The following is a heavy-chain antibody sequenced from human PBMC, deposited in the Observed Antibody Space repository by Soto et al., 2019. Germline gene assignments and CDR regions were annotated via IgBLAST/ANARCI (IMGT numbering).Heavy chain of an antibody. CDR2: FIPIFDSP. CDR1: GGSFKNYA. V-gene: IGHV1-69*01. CDR3: ARLSVAPWTD. J-gene: IGHJ4*02. Sequence: QVQSVQSGAEVKKPGSSVKLSCKASGGSFKNYALSWVRQAPGQGLEWMGSFIPIFDSPTYAEDFQGRLTITADESATTAFMEMTRLTSTDTAIYYCARLSVAPWTDWGQGTLVTVSS. D-gene: IGHD6-19*01.